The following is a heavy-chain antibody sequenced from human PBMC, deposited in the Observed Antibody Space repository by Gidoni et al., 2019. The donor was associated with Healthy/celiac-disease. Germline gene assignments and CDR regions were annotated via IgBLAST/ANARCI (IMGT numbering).Heavy chain of an antibody. Sequence: EVQLVESGGGLVQPGVSLRLSCSASGFTFSSYAMHWVRQAPGKGLEYVSAISSNGGSTYYADSVKGRFTISRDNSKNTLYLQMSSLRAEDTAVYYCVKGVGYCSGGSCPLDYWGQGTLVTVSS. CDR2: ISSNGGST. D-gene: IGHD2-15*01. V-gene: IGHV3-64D*08. CDR1: GFTFSSYA. CDR3: VKGVGYCSGGSCPLDY. J-gene: IGHJ4*02.